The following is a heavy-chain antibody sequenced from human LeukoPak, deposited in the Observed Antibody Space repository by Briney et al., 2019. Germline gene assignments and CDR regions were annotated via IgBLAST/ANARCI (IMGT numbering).Heavy chain of an antibody. CDR3: ARDLLAAAGAY. V-gene: IGHV1-2*02. CDR1: GYTFTGYY. CDR2: INPNSGST. Sequence: ASVKVSCKASGYTFTGYYMHWVRQAPGQGLEWMGWINPNSGSTNYAQKFQGRVTMTRDTSISTAYMELSRLRSDDTAVYYCARDLLAAAGAYWGQGTLVTVSS. D-gene: IGHD6-13*01. J-gene: IGHJ4*02.